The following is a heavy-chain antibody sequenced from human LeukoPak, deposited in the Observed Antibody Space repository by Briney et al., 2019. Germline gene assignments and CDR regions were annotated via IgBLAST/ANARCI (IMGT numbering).Heavy chain of an antibody. V-gene: IGHV1-2*02. CDR2: INPNSGGT. CDR1: GYTFTGYY. CDR3: ARGDVSFYSSSFDY. J-gene: IGHJ4*02. Sequence: GASVKVSCKASGYTFTGYYMHWVRHAPGQGLEWMGWINPNSGGTNYAQKFQGRVTMTRDTSISTAYMELSRLRSDDTAVYYCARGDVSFYSSSFDYWGQGTLVTVSS. D-gene: IGHD6-13*01.